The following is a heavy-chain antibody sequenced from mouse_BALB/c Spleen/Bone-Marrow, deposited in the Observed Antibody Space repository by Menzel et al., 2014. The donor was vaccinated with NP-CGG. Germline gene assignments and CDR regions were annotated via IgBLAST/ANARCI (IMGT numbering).Heavy chain of an antibody. V-gene: IGHV1-83*01. Sequence: VQLQQSGPELVKPGASVKMSCKASGYTFTDYVISWVKQRTGQGLEWIGEIYPGSGSTNQNEKFKDKATLTADTSSNTAYMQLSSLTSDDSAVYFCARYDGYLDYWGQGTTLTVSS. CDR3: ARYDGYLDY. J-gene: IGHJ2*01. CDR2: IYPGSGST. D-gene: IGHD2-3*01. CDR1: GYTFTDYV.